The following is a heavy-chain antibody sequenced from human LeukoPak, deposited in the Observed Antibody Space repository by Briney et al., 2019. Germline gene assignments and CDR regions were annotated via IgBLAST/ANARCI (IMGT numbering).Heavy chain of an antibody. CDR2: INPNSGGT. CDR1: GWCFTGHY. D-gene: IGHD5-18*01. V-gene: IGHV1-2*02. Sequence: ASVKVSCKASGWCFTGHYMFWVRQAPGQGLEWMGWINPNSGGTNYAQKFQGRVTMTRDTSISTAYMDLSRLRSDDPAVYYCAIEYSTGSYGDYFDYWGQGTLVTVSS. J-gene: IGHJ4*02. CDR3: AIEYSTGSYGDYFDY.